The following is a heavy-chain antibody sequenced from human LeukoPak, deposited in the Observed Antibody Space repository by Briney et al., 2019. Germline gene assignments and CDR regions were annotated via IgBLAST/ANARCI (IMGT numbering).Heavy chain of an antibody. Sequence: GGSLRLSCAASGFTFSSYSMNWVRQAPGKGLEWVSYISSSSSTIYYADSVKGRFTISRDNAKNSLYLQMNSLRAEDTAVYYCARDRAIRSFFFDYWGQGTLVTVSS. CDR2: ISSSSSTI. V-gene: IGHV3-48*01. CDR1: GFTFSSYS. CDR3: ARDRAIRSFFFDY. J-gene: IGHJ4*02. D-gene: IGHD3-3*01.